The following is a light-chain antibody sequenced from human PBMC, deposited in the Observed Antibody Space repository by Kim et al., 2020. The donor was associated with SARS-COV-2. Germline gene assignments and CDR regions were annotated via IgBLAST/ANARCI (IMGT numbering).Light chain of an antibody. Sequence: GQRFTISCSGSSSNIGSNYVYWYRQLPGTAPKLLIYRNNQRPSGVPDRFSGSKSGTSASLAISGLRSEDEADYYCAAWDDSLSGVVFGGGTQLTVL. J-gene: IGLJ2*01. CDR2: RNN. V-gene: IGLV1-47*01. CDR1: SSNIGSNY. CDR3: AAWDDSLSGVV.